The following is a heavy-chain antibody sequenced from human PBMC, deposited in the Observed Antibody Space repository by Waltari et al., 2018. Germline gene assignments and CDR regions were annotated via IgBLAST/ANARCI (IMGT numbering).Heavy chain of an antibody. CDR2: IYYSGST. CDR3: AREEIAARLYYYYGMDV. D-gene: IGHD6-6*01. V-gene: IGHV4-39*07. CDR1: GGSISSSRYY. Sequence: QLQLQESGPGLVKPSETLSLTCTVSGGSISSSRYYWGWIRQPPGKGLEWIGSIYYSGSTYYNPSLKSRVTISVDTSKNQFSLKLSSVTAADTAVYYCAREEIAARLYYYYGMDVWGQGTTVTVSS. J-gene: IGHJ6*02.